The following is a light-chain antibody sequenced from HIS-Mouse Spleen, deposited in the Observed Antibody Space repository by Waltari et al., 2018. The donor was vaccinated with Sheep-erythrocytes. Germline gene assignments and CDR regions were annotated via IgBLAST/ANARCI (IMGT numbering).Light chain of an antibody. V-gene: IGLV3-1*01. J-gene: IGLJ2*01. Sequence: SYELTQPPSVYVSPGQTASITCSGDKLGDKYACWYQQKPGQSPVLVIYQDSKRPSGIPERFSGSNSGNTATLTIRGTQAMDEADYYCQAWDSSTVVFGGGTKLTVL. CDR1: KLGDKY. CDR3: QAWDSSTVV. CDR2: QDS.